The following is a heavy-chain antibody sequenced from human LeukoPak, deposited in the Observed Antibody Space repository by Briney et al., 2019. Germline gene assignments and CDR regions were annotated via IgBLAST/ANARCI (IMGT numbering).Heavy chain of an antibody. V-gene: IGHV1-69*05. J-gene: IGHJ4*02. CDR3: ARAKYYYDSSGHREMDY. CDR2: IIPIFCTA. D-gene: IGHD3-22*01. CDR1: GGTFSNYA. Sequence: SVTVSCKASGGTFSNYAIIWVRQAPGQALEWMGRIIPIFCTANYAQKFQGSVTITTDESTSTAYMELSSLRSEDTSVCYCARAKYYYDSSGHREMDYWGQGTLVTVSS.